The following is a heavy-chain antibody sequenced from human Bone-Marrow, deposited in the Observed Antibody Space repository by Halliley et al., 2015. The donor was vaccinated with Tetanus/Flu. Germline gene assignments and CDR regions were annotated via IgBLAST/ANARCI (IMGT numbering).Heavy chain of an antibody. V-gene: IGHV1-46*01. CDR1: GYSFTSYY. Sequence: QMQLVQSGAEVKKPGASVKVSCKASGYSFTSYYMHWVRQAPGQGLEWMGIINPSSGNTSYAQKFQGRVIMTRDTSTSTVYMELSSLRSEDTAVYYCARSGYRGYYYGVDVWGQGMTVAVSS. CDR2: INPSSGNT. J-gene: IGHJ6*02. CDR3: ARSGYRGYYYGVDV. D-gene: IGHD5-18*01.